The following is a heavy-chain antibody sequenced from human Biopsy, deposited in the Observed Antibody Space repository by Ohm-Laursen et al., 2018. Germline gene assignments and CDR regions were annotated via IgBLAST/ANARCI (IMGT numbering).Heavy chain of an antibody. CDR1: GDSISSYY. D-gene: IGHD5-18*01. CDR2: IYNDVST. CDR3: ARGYAGLYEAFDF. J-gene: IGHJ3*01. V-gene: IGHV4-59*01. Sequence: GTLSLTCTVSGDSISSYYWSWIRQPPGKGLEWIGNIYNDVSTKYNPSLRNRVTISADKSTNQFSLKLRSVTAADTAVYYCARGYAGLYEAFDFWGQGTVVTVAS.